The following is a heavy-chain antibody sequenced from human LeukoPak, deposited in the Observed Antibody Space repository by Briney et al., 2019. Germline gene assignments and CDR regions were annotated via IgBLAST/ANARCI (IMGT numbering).Heavy chain of an antibody. CDR1: GYTFTSYG. CDR3: AGSTRPSGDQAGYYFDY. J-gene: IGHJ4*02. D-gene: IGHD3-10*01. CDR2: ISAYNGNT. V-gene: IGHV1-18*01. Sequence: ASVKVSCKASGYTFTSYGISWVRQAPGQGLEWMGWISAYNGNTNYAQKLQGRVTMTTDTSTSTAYMELRSLRSDDTAVYYCAGSTRPSGDQAGYYFDYWGQGTLVTVSS.